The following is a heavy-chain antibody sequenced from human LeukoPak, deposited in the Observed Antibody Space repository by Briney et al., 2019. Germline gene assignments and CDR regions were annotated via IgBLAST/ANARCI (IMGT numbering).Heavy chain of an antibody. J-gene: IGHJ5*02. D-gene: IGHD5-12*01. V-gene: IGHV3-11*01. Sequence: GVSLRLSCATSGFTFTDYYMSWIRQAPGKGLEWVSYISVSGTTMYYADSVKGRFTLSRDNAKNSLYLQMNSLRADDTAVYYCAKARGSGAYEASSSWGQGTLVTVSS. CDR2: ISVSGTTM. CDR3: AKARGSGAYEASSS. CDR1: GFTFTDYY.